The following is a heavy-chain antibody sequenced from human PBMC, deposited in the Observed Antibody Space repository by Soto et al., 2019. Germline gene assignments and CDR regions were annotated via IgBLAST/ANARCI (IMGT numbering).Heavy chain of an antibody. V-gene: IGHV1-18*01. J-gene: IGHJ5*02. CDR1: GYTFTSYG. D-gene: IGHD6-19*01. Sequence: QVQLVQSGAEVKKPGASVKVSCKASGYTFTSYGISWVRQAPGQGLEWMGWISAYNGNTNYAQKLQGRVTMTTDTSTSAAYMELRSLRSDDTAVYDCSRALQWRKGYNWFDPWGQGTVVTVSS. CDR3: SRALQWRKGYNWFDP. CDR2: ISAYNGNT.